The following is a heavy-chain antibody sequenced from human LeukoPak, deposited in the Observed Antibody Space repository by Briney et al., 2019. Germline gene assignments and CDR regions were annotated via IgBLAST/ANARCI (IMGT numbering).Heavy chain of an antibody. CDR3: AKVGTIFGVVITTEYFDY. CDR2: ISGSGGST. D-gene: IGHD3-3*01. V-gene: IGHV3-23*01. CDR1: GFTFSSYA. J-gene: IGHJ4*02. Sequence: GGSLRLSCAASGFTFSSYAMSWVRQAPGKGLEWVSAISGSGGSTYYADSVKGRFTISRDNSKNTLYLQMNSLRAEDTALYYCAKVGTIFGVVITTEYFDYWGQGTLVTVSS.